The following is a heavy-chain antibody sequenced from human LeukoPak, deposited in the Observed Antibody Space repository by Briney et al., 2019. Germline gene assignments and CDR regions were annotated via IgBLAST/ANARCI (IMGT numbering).Heavy chain of an antibody. CDR3: AIVGCSGSDYFTDY. CDR2: IYNNGDT. D-gene: IGHD5-12*01. V-gene: IGHV4-39*01. Sequence: SETLSLTCSVSGGSISRSRCYWGWSRQPPGKGLEWIGTIYNNGDTYYNPSLKSRLTISVDTSKSQFSLELTSVTAADTAVYYCAIVGCSGSDYFTDYWGQGTLVTVSS. CDR1: GGSISRSRCY. J-gene: IGHJ4*02.